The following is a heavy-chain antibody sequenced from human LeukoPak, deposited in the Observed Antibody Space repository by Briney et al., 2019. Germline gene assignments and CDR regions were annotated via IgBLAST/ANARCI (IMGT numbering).Heavy chain of an antibody. CDR2: IYYTGMT. CDR3: ARHGRMVIMSKFSTGIDH. D-gene: IGHD2-8*01. V-gene: IGHV4-59*08. CDR1: DGSISNYF. J-gene: IGHJ4*02. Sequence: PSETLSLTCTVPDGSISNYFWSWIRQPPGKGLEWIGYIYYTGMTNSNPSLKSRVTISMDTSKNQFSLNLRSVTAADTAIYYCARHGRMVIMSKFSTGIDHWGQGTLVTVSS.